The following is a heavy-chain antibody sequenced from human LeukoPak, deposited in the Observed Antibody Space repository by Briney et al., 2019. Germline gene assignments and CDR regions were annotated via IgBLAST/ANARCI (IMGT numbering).Heavy chain of an antibody. J-gene: IGHJ2*01. CDR1: GFTFSSYW. CDR2: IKQDGSEK. Sequence: PGGSLRLSCAASGFTFSSYWMSWVRQAPGKGLEWVANIKQDGSEKYYVDSVKGRFTISRDNAKNSLYLQMNSLRAEDTAVYYCARAPDSSGYMGYFDLWGRGTLVTVSS. CDR3: ARAPDSSGYMGYFDL. D-gene: IGHD3-22*01. V-gene: IGHV3-7*01.